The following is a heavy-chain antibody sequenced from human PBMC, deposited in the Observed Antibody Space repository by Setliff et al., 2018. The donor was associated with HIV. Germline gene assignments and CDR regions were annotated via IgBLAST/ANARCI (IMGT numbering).Heavy chain of an antibody. D-gene: IGHD1-26*01. CDR2: ISTSGVGT. CDR1: GFTFSSYA. V-gene: IGHV3-23*01. J-gene: IGHJ4*02. CDR3: ARDRGGSYTPLDY. Sequence: GGSLRLSCAASGFTFSSYAMSWVRQAPGKGLEWVSSISTSGVGTYYVDSVKGRFTISRDNSKNTLYLQMNSLRAEDTAVYYCARDRGGSYTPLDYWGQGTLVTVSS.